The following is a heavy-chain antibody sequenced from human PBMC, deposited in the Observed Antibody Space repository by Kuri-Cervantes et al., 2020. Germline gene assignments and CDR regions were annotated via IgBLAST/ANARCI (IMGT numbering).Heavy chain of an antibody. J-gene: IGHJ4*02. CDR1: GASISSYY. CDR3: ARGLSIAVAGTFPY. CDR2: INHSGST. V-gene: IGHV4-34*01. Sequence: SETLSLTCTVSGASISSYYWSWIRQPAGKGLEWIGEINHSGSTNYNPSLKSRVTISVDTSKNQFSLRLTSVTAADTAVYYCARGLSIAVAGTFPYWGQGTLVTVSS. D-gene: IGHD6-19*01.